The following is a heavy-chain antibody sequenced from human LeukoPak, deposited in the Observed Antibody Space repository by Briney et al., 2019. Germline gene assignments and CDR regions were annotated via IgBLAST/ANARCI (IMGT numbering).Heavy chain of an antibody. CDR2: ISSSSTYI. Sequence: PGGSLRLSCAASGFTFSRNGMNWIRQAPGQGLEWVSSISSSSTYIYYVDSVKGRFTISRDNAKNSLYLQMNSLRAEDTAVYYCANWETGDATALEYWGQGTLVAVSS. CDR1: GFTFSRNG. V-gene: IGHV3-21*06. D-gene: IGHD2-15*01. CDR3: ANWETGDATALEY. J-gene: IGHJ4*02.